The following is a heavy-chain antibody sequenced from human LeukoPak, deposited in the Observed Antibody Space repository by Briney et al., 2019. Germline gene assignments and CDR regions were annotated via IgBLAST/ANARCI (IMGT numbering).Heavy chain of an antibody. CDR1: GFTFSGSA. J-gene: IGHJ4*02. CDR2: IRSKANSYAT. Sequence: GGSLRLSCAASGFTFSGSAMHWVRQASGKGLEWVGRIRSKANSYATAYAASVKGRFTISRDDSKNTAYLQMNSLKTEDTAVYYCTQSTDGYNYHYWGQGTLVTVSS. CDR3: TQSTDGYNYHY. D-gene: IGHD5-24*01. V-gene: IGHV3-73*01.